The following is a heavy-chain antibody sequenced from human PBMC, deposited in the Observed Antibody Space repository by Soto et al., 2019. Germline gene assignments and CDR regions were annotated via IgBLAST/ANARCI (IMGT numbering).Heavy chain of an antibody. V-gene: IGHV3-30*18. Sequence: ESGGGVVQPGRSLRLSCAASGFTFSSYGMHWVRQAPGKGLEWVAVISYDGSNKYYADSVKGRFTISRDNSKNTLYLQMNSLRAEDTAVYYCAKEDPWAWFDPWGQGTLVTVSS. CDR1: GFTFSSYG. CDR3: AKEDPWAWFDP. J-gene: IGHJ5*02. CDR2: ISYDGSNK. D-gene: IGHD7-27*01.